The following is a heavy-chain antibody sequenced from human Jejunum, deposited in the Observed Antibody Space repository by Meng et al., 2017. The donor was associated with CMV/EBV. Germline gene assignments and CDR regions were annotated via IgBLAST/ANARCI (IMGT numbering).Heavy chain of an antibody. V-gene: IGHV1-3*01. J-gene: IGHJ4*02. CDR1: GYAFNNHA. CDR3: ARAPVTDTVFDS. CDR2: IDGGNGNS. D-gene: IGHD6-19*01. Sequence: QVQLVQSGAEVKKPGAAVKVSCKASGYAFNNHALHWVRLAPGQRLEWTGWIDGGNGNSKYAHQFQGRVTMTTDTSTNTAYMELRSLRSDDSAIYYCARAPVTDTVFDSWGQGTLVTVSS.